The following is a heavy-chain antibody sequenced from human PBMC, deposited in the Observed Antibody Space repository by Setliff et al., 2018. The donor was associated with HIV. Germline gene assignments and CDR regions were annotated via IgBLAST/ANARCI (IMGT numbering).Heavy chain of an antibody. Sequence: SETLSLTCTVSGGSISSSSYYWGWIRQSPGKGLEWIGSFYHSGSTHYNPSLKSRVTISVDTSTNQLSLKLSSVTAADTAVYYCARRGVPAARNYYYYAMDVWGQGTTVTVPS. V-gene: IGHV4-39*01. J-gene: IGHJ6*02. CDR3: ARRGVPAARNYYYYAMDV. CDR2: FYHSGST. D-gene: IGHD2-2*01. CDR1: GGSISSSSYY.